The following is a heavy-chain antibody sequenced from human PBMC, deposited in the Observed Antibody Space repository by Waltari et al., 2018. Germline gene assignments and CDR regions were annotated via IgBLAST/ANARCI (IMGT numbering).Heavy chain of an antibody. CDR3: ARRLVVAGTLDVFDL. J-gene: IGHJ3*01. CDR1: GFTVNSNS. V-gene: IGHV3-53*01. D-gene: IGHD2-15*01. CDR2: VYVTGNT. Sequence: EVQLVESGGDLIQPGGSLRLSCAASGFTVNSNSLNWVRQSPGKGLEWVSGVYVTGNTDYADSVKGRFTTSRDNSKNTVYLQMDSLRVEDTAMYYCARRLVVAGTLDVFDLWGQGTRVIVSS.